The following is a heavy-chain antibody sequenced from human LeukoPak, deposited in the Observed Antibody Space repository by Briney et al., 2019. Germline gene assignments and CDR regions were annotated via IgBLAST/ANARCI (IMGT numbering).Heavy chain of an antibody. Sequence: SETLSLTCAVYGGSFSGYYWSWIRQPPGKGLEWIGEINHGGSTNYNPSLKSRVTISVDTSKNQFSLKLSSVTAAGTAVYYCARVGHCSSTSCYFFRGEAYYMDVWGKGTTVTVSS. CDR2: INHGGST. V-gene: IGHV4-34*01. D-gene: IGHD2-2*01. CDR3: ARVGHCSSTSCYFFRGEAYYMDV. CDR1: GGSFSGYY. J-gene: IGHJ6*03.